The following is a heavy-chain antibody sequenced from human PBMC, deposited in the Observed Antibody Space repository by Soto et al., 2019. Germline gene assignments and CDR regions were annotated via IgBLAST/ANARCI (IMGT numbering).Heavy chain of an antibody. D-gene: IGHD3-10*01. CDR2: MNPNSGNT. V-gene: IGHV1-8*01. J-gene: IGHJ3*02. CDR1: GYTFTSYD. CDR3: ARGSQMVRGVFLAFDI. Sequence: ASVKVSCKASGYTFTSYDINWVRQATGQGLEWMGWMNPNSGNTGYAQKFQGRVTMTRNTSISTAYMELSSLRSEDTAVYYCARGSQMVRGVFLAFDIWGQGTMVTVSS.